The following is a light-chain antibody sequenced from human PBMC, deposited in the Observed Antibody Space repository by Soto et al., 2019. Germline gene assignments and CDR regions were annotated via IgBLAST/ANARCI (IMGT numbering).Light chain of an antibody. CDR1: QSISSNS. V-gene: IGKV3-20*01. J-gene: IGKJ1*01. Sequence: EIVLTRSPGTLSLSPGERATLSCRASQSISSNSLAWYQQKPDQAPRLVMYGGFSRPTGIPDRFSGSRSGTEFTLTISRLEHEDFAVYYCQFYSGLSRTCGQATKVEIK. CDR3: QFYSGLSRT. CDR2: GGF.